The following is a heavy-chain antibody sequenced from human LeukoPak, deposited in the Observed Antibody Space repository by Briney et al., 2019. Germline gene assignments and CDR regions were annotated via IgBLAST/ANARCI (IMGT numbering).Heavy chain of an antibody. CDR1: GGSIRSSYYY. CDR2: IYHSGST. D-gene: IGHD1-26*01. CDR3: ARVGYIVGTYDY. V-gene: IGHV4-39*07. Sequence: PSETLSLTCTVSGGSIRSSYYYWGWVRQPPGKGLEWIGEIYHSGSTNYNPSLKSRVTISVDKSKNQFSLRLSSVTAADTAVYYCARVGYIVGTYDYWGQGTLVTVSS. J-gene: IGHJ4*02.